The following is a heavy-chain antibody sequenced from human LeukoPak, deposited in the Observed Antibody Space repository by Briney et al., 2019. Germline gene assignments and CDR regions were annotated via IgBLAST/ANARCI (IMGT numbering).Heavy chain of an antibody. D-gene: IGHD1-20*01. CDR1: EFTFRNVW. CDR2: IKSKNEGGTA. CDR3: TTDPRNNYYFDY. V-gene: IGHV3-15*01. J-gene: IGHJ4*02. Sequence: NTGESLRLSCVGSEFTFRNVWMNWVRQAPGKGLEWVGRIKSKNEGGTADYAAPVKGRFTFSRDDSKNMLFLQMNSLKIEDTAVYYCTTDPRNNYYFDYWGQGTLVTVSS.